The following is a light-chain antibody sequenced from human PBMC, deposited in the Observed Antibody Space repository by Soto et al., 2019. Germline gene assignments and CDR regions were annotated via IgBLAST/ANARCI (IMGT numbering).Light chain of an antibody. V-gene: IGKV3-20*01. CDR1: QSVSSCY. CDR3: QQYGSSPMHT. Sequence: EIVLTQSPGTLSLSPGERATHSCRASQSVSSCYLAWYQQKPGQAPRLLIYGASSRATGIPDRFSGSGSGTDFTLTISRLEPEDFAVYYCQQYGSSPMHTFGQGTKLEIK. CDR2: GAS. J-gene: IGKJ2*01.